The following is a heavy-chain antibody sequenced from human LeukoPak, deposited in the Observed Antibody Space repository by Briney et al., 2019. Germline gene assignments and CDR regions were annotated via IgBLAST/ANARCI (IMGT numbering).Heavy chain of an antibody. CDR3: AKDLGWDCSGGSCYSLVV. V-gene: IGHV3-23*01. Sequence: WGSLRLSCAASGFTFSSYGMSWVRQGPGKGLEWVSAISGSGGSTYYADSVKGRFTISRDNSKNTLYLQMNSLRAEDTAVYYCAKDLGWDCSGGSCYSLVVWGQGTLVTVSS. CDR1: GFTFSSYG. J-gene: IGHJ4*02. D-gene: IGHD2-15*01. CDR2: ISGSGGST.